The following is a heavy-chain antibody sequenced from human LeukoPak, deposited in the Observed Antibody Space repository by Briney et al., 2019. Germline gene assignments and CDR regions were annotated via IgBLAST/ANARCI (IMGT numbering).Heavy chain of an antibody. CDR2: IIPILGTA. Sequence: SVKVSCKASGGTFSSYAISWVRQARGQGLEWMGGIIPILGTANYAQKLQGRVTITADESTRTAYMEPNSLRSKNTAVYYCARDRPARSGVVPAYRMDVWGKGTTVTVSS. D-gene: IGHD2-2*01. J-gene: IGHJ6*03. CDR1: GGTFSSYA. V-gene: IGHV1-69*01. CDR3: ARDRPARSGVVPAYRMDV.